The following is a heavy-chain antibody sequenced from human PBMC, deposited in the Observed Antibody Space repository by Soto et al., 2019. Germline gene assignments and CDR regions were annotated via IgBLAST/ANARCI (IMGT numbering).Heavy chain of an antibody. J-gene: IGHJ6*02. CDR1: GFTFSFYA. V-gene: IGHV3-23*01. D-gene: IGHD3-10*01. Sequence: GGSLRLSCAASGFTFSFYAMSWVRQAPGKGLEWVSSVSAGGDMTYYSDSVKGRFTISRDNSNNALFLQMNSLRAEDTALYYCARGDRGGSGSPASYYYSGLDVWGQGTTVTVSS. CDR2: VSAGGDMT. CDR3: ARGDRGGSGSPASYYYSGLDV.